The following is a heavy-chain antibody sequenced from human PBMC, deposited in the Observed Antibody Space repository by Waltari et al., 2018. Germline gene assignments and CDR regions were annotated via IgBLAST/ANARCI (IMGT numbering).Heavy chain of an antibody. V-gene: IGHV1-8*01. D-gene: IGHD2-21*01. J-gene: IGHJ4*02. CDR3: ARFGVLATNDN. Sequence: QVQLVQSGTEMKKPGASVKVSCKASGYTFTTYDISWVRQAPGQGLEWMGWLNPNRCDTVYSHKFQGRITMTRNTSISTAYMELSSLISEDTALYYCARFGVLATNDNWGQGTLVTVTS. CDR2: LNPNRCDT. CDR1: GYTFTTYD.